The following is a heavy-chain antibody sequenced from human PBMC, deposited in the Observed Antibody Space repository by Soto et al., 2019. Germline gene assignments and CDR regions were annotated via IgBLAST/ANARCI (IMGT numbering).Heavy chain of an antibody. D-gene: IGHD3-16*02. CDR1: GYTFTGYY. V-gene: IGHV1-2*02. CDR2: INPNSGGT. Sequence: QVQLVQSGAEVKKPGASVKVSCKASGYTFTGYYMHWVRQAPGQGLEWMGWINPNSGGTNYAQKFQGRVTMTRETSISTAYMELSRLRSDDTAVYYCALGPYYDYVWGSYRPRTTSLHLVYWGQGTLVTVSS. J-gene: IGHJ4*02. CDR3: ALGPYYDYVWGSYRPRTTSLHLVY.